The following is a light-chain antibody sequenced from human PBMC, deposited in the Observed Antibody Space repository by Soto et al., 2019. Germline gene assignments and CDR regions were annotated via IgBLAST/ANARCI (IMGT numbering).Light chain of an antibody. CDR1: QSIRTF. Sequence: DIQMTQSPSSLSASVGDRVTITCRASQSIRTFFNWYQQKPGKAPKLLMYDASSLESGVPSRFSGSGSGTEFTLTISSLQPDDFATYYCQQYGTYLWTFGQGTRVEIK. J-gene: IGKJ1*01. CDR3: QQYGTYLWT. CDR2: DAS. V-gene: IGKV1-5*01.